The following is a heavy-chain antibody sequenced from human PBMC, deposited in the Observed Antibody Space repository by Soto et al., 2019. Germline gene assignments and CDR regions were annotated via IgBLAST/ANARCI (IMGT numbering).Heavy chain of an antibody. Sequence: GGSLRLSCEASGFNFGAYAMSWVRQAPGKWLEWVSGISGSSSGTYYTDSVKGRLTISRDNAKNTLDLQMNSLRGEDTAVYYCARELAPAGLPSSSLMDVWGQGTTVTVSS. D-gene: IGHD6-13*01. J-gene: IGHJ6*02. CDR1: GFNFGAYA. CDR3: ARELAPAGLPSSSLMDV. V-gene: IGHV3-23*01. CDR2: ISGSSSGT.